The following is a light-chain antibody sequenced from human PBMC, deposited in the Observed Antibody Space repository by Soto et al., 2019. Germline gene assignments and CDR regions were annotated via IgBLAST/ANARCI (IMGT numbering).Light chain of an antibody. J-gene: IGKJ5*01. CDR2: DAS. Sequence: EIVLTQSPGTLSLSPGERATLSCRASQSVSSSYLAWYQRKPGQAPRLLIYDASSRATGIPDRFSGSGSGTDFTLTISRLEPEDFAVYYCQQYGSSPSITFGQGTRLEIK. V-gene: IGKV3-20*01. CDR1: QSVSSSY. CDR3: QQYGSSPSIT.